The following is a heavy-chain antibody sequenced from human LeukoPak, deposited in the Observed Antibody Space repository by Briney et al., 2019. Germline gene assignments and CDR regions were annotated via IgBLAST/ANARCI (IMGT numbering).Heavy chain of an antibody. CDR2: IYYSGST. Sequence: SETLSLTCTVSGGSISSYYWSWIRQPPGKGLEWIGYIYYSGSTNYNPSLKSRVTISVDTSKNQFSLKLSSVTAADTAVYYCARDKELLLDYWGQRTLVTVSS. J-gene: IGHJ4*02. D-gene: IGHD2-15*01. CDR1: GGSISSYY. V-gene: IGHV4-59*01. CDR3: ARDKELLLDY.